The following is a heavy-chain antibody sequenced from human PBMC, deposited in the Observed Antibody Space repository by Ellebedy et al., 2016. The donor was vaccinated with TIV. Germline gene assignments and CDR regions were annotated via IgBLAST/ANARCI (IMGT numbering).Heavy chain of an antibody. D-gene: IGHD1-26*01. CDR2: ISPILNIV. V-gene: IGHV1-69*04. CDR1: GGTFSHYA. J-gene: IGHJ4*02. Sequence: AASVKVSCKASGGTFSHYAINRVRQAPGPGLEWMGRISPILNIVDYAQNFQGRVTFTADKSTSTAYMEVSSLRSEDTAVYYCARWDGSSASFQGPYDYWGQGTLVAVSS. CDR3: ARWDGSSASFQGPYDY.